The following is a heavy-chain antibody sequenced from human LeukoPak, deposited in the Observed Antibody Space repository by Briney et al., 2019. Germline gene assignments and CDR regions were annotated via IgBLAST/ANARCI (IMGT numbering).Heavy chain of an antibody. CDR2: INPNSGGT. D-gene: IGHD6-25*01. CDR1: GYTFTGYY. CDR3: AALLGIAANFDY. V-gene: IGHV1-2*02. Sequence: ASVKVSCKASGYTFTGYYMHWVRQAPGQGLEWMGWINPNSGGTNYAQEFQGRVTMTRDTSISTAYMELSRLRSDDTAVYYCAALLGIAANFDYWGQGTLVTVSS. J-gene: IGHJ4*02.